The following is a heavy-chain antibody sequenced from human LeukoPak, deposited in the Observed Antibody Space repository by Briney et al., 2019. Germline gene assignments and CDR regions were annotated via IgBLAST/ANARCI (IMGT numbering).Heavy chain of an antibody. V-gene: IGHV1-18*01. Sequence: GASVKVSCKASGHTFSSHGINWVRQAPGRGLEWMGWISGYNGKTNYAQNLQGRVTMTTDTSTSTAYMELRSLRFDDTAVYYCARDGDSGYDSFDWFDPWGQGTLVTVSS. D-gene: IGHD5-12*01. CDR1: GHTFSSHG. CDR2: ISGYNGKT. J-gene: IGHJ5*02. CDR3: ARDGDSGYDSFDWFDP.